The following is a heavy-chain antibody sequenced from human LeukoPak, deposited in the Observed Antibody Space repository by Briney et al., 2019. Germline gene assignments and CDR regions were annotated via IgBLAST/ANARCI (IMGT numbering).Heavy chain of an antibody. CDR1: GGTFSSYA. Sequence: ASVKVSCKASGGTFSSYAISWVRQAPGQGPEWMGRIIPIFGIANYAQKFQGRVTITADKSTSTAYMELSSLRSEDTAVYYCAREGEDVEMANWGQGTLVTVSS. CDR3: AREGEDVEMAN. CDR2: IIPIFGIA. D-gene: IGHD5-24*01. V-gene: IGHV1-69*04. J-gene: IGHJ4*02.